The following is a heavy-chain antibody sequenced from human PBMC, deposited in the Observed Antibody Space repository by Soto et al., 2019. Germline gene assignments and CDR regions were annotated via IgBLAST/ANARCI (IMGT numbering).Heavy chain of an antibody. J-gene: IGHJ6*02. CDR1: GGSISNYN. CDR2: IYYSGGT. CDR3: ARVPDV. V-gene: IGHV4-59*12. Sequence: PSETLSLTCTVSGGSISNYNWSWIRQPPRKGLEWIGYIYYSGGTRYNPSLKSRVTISVDRSKNQFSLKLSSVTAADTAVYYCARVPDVWGQGTTVTVSS.